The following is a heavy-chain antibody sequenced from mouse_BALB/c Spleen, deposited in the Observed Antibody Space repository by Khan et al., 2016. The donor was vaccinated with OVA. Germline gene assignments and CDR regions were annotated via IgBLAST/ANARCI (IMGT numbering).Heavy chain of an antibody. D-gene: IGHD2-12*01. V-gene: IGHV1-4*01. CDR3: VREGAYYSSDGWFAY. Sequence: QVQLKQSGAELARPGASVKMSCKASGYTFTTYTIHWVKQRPGQGLEWIGYIIPSNDYTNYNQNFKDRATLTADKSSSTAYMQLSSLTSEDSAVYYCVREGAYYSSDGWFAYWGQGTLVTVSA. CDR1: GYTFTTYT. J-gene: IGHJ3*01. CDR2: IIPSNDYT.